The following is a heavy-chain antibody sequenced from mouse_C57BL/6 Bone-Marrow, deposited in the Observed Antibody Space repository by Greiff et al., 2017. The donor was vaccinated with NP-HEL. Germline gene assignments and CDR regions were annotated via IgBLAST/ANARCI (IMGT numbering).Heavy chain of an antibody. D-gene: IGHD1-1*01. V-gene: IGHV2-6*01. J-gene: IGHJ3*01. Sequence: VQVVESGPGLVAPSQSLSITCTVSGFSLTSYGVDWVRQSPGKGLEWLGVIWGVGSTNYNSALKSRLSISKDNSKSQVFLKMNSLQTDDTAMYYCASLLRRGFAYWGQGTLVTVSA. CDR3: ASLLRRGFAY. CDR2: IWGVGST. CDR1: GFSLTSYG.